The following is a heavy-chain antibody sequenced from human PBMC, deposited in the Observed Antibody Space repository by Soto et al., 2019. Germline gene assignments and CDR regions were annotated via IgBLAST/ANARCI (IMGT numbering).Heavy chain of an antibody. CDR3: ARDCSSTSCYPYYYYGMDV. J-gene: IGHJ6*02. D-gene: IGHD2-2*01. Sequence: ASVKVSCKASGYPFTSYGISWVRQAPGQGLEWMGWISAYNGNTNYAQKLQGRVTMTTDTSTSTAYMELRSLRSDDTAVYYCARDCSSTSCYPYYYYGMDVWGQGTTVTVSS. V-gene: IGHV1-18*04. CDR1: GYPFTSYG. CDR2: ISAYNGNT.